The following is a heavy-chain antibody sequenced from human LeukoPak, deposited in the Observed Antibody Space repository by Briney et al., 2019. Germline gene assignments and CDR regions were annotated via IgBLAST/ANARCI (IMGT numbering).Heavy chain of an antibody. CDR2: ISSSGTTM. J-gene: IGHJ4*02. D-gene: IGHD1-26*01. V-gene: IGHV3-11*04. CDR3: AREGRVGSTRTDY. CDR1: GFTFSDYY. Sequence: PGGSLRLSCEASGFTFSDYYMSWIRQAPGKGLEWVSYISSSGTTMYYVDSVKGRFTISRDNAKNSLHLQMNSMRADDTAMYYCAREGRVGSTRTDYWGQGTLVTVSS.